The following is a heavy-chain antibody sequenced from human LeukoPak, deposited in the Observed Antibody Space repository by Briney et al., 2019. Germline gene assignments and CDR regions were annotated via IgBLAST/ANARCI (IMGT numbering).Heavy chain of an antibody. Sequence: ASVKVSCKASGYTFTSYGISWVRQSPRQGAEWMGWISAYNGNTNYAHKLHGSMTMTTDISTSKAYMELRRQRSDDTAVYYCARTRGRVTWLVFGGWGQGTMVTVSS. D-gene: IGHD5-12*01. V-gene: IGHV1-18*01. CDR1: GYTFTSYG. J-gene: IGHJ4*02. CDR2: ISAYNGNT. CDR3: ARTRGRVTWLVFGG.